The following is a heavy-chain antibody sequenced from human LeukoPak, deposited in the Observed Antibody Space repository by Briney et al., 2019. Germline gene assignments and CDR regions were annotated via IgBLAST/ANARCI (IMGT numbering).Heavy chain of an antibody. D-gene: IGHD6-13*01. J-gene: IGHJ5*02. Sequence: GGSLRLSCAASGFTFSSDAMSWVRQAPGKGLEWVSAISGSGGSTYYADSVKGRFTISRDNPKNTLYLQMNSLRAEDTAVYYCASSYSSSWYAWFDPWGQGTLVTVSS. CDR3: ASSYSSSWYAWFDP. CDR2: ISGSGGST. V-gene: IGHV3-23*01. CDR1: GFTFSSDA.